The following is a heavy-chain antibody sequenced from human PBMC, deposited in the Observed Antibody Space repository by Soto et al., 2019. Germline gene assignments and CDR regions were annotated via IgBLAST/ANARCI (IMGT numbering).Heavy chain of an antibody. D-gene: IGHD3-16*01. J-gene: IGHJ4*02. CDR2: INPNPGAT. CDR3: ARGGREVPRIPYDN. V-gene: IGHV1-2*02. CDR1: GYTFTSYY. Sequence: QVQLVQSGAEVKKPGASVKVSCKASGYTFTSYYLHWVRQAPGQGLGWMGWINPNPGATHYALKFKGRVTMTRDTSINTVDMRLSSLRSDDTAIYYCARGGREVPRIPYDNWGQGSLVTVSS.